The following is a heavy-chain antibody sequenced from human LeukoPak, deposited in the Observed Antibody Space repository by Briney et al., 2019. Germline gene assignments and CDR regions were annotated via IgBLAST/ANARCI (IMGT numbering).Heavy chain of an antibody. CDR1: GGSISSSSYY. Sequence: SETLSLTCTVSGGSISSSSYYWGWIRQPPGKGLEWIGSIYYSGSTYYNPSLKSRVTISVDTSKNQFSLKLSSVTAADTAVYYCARHLNQYDILTGYYPFYFDYWGQGTLVTVSS. V-gene: IGHV4-39*01. D-gene: IGHD3-9*01. J-gene: IGHJ4*02. CDR2: IYYSGST. CDR3: ARHLNQYDILTGYYPFYFDY.